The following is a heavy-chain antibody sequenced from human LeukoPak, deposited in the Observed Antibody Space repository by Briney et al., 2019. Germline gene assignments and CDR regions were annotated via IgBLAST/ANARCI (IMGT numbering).Heavy chain of an antibody. CDR1: GFTFSSYA. CDR3: AREVLWDGYSAFDY. V-gene: IGHV3-30*04. CDR2: ISYDGSNK. Sequence: GRSLRLSCAASGFTFSSYAMHWVRQAPGKGLEWVAVISYDGSNKYYADSVKGRFTISRDNSKNTLYLQMNSLRAEDTAVYYCAREVLWDGYSAFDYWGQGTLVTVSS. D-gene: IGHD5-24*01. J-gene: IGHJ4*02.